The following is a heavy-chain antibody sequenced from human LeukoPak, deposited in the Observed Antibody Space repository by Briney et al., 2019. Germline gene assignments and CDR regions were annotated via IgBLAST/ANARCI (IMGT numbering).Heavy chain of an antibody. D-gene: IGHD3-22*01. V-gene: IGHV1-2*06. CDR1: GYTLTGYY. CDR3: ARWQWYYDSSGYYGGDY. CDR2: INPNSGGT. Sequence: ASVKVSCKASGYTLTGYYMHWVRQAPGQGLEWMGRINPNSGGTNYAQKFQGRVTMTRDTSISTAYMELSRLRSDDTAVYYCARWQWYYDSSGYYGGDYWGEGTLVTVSS. J-gene: IGHJ4*02.